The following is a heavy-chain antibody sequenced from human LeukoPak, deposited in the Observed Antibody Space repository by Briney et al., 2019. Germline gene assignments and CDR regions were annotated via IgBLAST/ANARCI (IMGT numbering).Heavy chain of an antibody. Sequence: ASVKVSCKASGYTFSSNYMQWVRQAPGQGLEWMGVIDPSSDRTNYAQKFQGRITMTRDTSTSTVYMELSSLRSDDTAVYYCARERSNIQAKAMGGSWLDPWGQGILVTVSS. CDR2: IDPSSDRT. V-gene: IGHV1-46*01. CDR3: ARERSNIQAKAMGGSWLDP. D-gene: IGHD1-26*01. CDR1: GYTFSSNY. J-gene: IGHJ5*02.